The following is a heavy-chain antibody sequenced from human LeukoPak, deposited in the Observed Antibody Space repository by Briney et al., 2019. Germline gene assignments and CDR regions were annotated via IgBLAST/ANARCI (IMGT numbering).Heavy chain of an antibody. J-gene: IGHJ3*02. Sequence: GGSLRLSCAASGFTFSSYAMSWVRQAPGKGLEWVSAISGSGGSTYYADSVKGRFTISRDNSKNTLYLQMNSLRAEDTAVYYCAKDALRSTGYSSSWSQVDAFDIWGQGTMVTVS. D-gene: IGHD6-13*01. CDR3: AKDALRSTGYSSSWSQVDAFDI. CDR2: ISGSGGST. V-gene: IGHV3-23*01. CDR1: GFTFSSYA.